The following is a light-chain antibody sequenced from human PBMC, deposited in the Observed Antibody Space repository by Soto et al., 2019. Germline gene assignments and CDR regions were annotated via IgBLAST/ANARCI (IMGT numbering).Light chain of an antibody. Sequence: QSALTQPRSVSGSPGQSVTISCTGTSSDVGGYNYVSWYQQHPGKAPKLMVYDVNKRPSGVPDRFSVSKSGNTASLTISGLQAEDEADYYCCSYAGGFTPHVFGAGTKVTVL. CDR2: DVN. CDR1: SSDVGGYNY. V-gene: IGLV2-11*01. J-gene: IGLJ1*01. CDR3: CSYAGGFTPHV.